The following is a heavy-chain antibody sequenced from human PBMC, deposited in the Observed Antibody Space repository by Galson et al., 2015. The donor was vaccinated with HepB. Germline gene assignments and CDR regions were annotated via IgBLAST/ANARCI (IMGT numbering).Heavy chain of an antibody. V-gene: IGHV3-33*01. CDR2: IWYDGSNK. CDR1: GFTFSSYG. J-gene: IGHJ4*02. Sequence: SLRLSCAASGFTFSSYGMHWVRQAPGKGLEWVAVIWYDGSNKYYADSVKGRFTISRDNSKNTLYLQMNSLRAEDTAVYYCAREAPVVGARRGWGSFLDYWGQGTLVTVSS. CDR3: AREAPVVGARRGWGSFLDY. D-gene: IGHD1-26*01.